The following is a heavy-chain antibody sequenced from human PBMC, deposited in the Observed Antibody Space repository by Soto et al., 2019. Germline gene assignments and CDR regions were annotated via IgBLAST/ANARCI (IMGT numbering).Heavy chain of an antibody. J-gene: IGHJ6*02. CDR1: GFTFSSYG. CDR3: ARDHDYCSSTSCYCLNYYGMDV. Sequence: GGSLRLSCAASGFTFSSYGMHWVRQAPGKGLEWVAVIWYDGSNKYYADSVKGRFTISRDNSKNTLYLQMNSLRAEDTAVYYCARDHDYCSSTSCYCLNYYGMDVWGQGTTVTVSS. V-gene: IGHV3-33*01. CDR2: IWYDGSNK. D-gene: IGHD2-2*01.